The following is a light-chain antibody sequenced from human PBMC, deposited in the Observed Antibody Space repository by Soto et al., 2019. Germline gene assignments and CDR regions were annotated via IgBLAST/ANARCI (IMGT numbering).Light chain of an antibody. V-gene: IGLV2-14*01. CDR1: SSDVGSYNY. Sequence: QSALTQPASVSGSPGQSITISCTGTSSDVGSYNYVSWYQQHPGKAPKLIIYEVSDRPSGISSRFSGSKSGNTASLTISGLQTEEEADYYCSSYTSSSTLFGTGTKLTVL. CDR3: SSYTSSSTL. J-gene: IGLJ1*01. CDR2: EVS.